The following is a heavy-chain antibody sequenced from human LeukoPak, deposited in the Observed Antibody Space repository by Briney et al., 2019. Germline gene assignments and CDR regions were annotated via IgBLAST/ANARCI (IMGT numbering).Heavy chain of an antibody. CDR2: IKQDASDK. Sequence: PGGSLRLSCADSRFTPSTYRGSCVSRAPGKRLEWVAHIKQDASDKYYVNSVRGRFTISRYNSKNTLYPQMNSLRAEDTALYYCAKDGVYFDDRELVSQPDSWGQGTLVTVSS. CDR1: RFTPSTYR. CDR3: AKDGVYFDDRELVSQPDS. V-gene: IGHV3-7*03. J-gene: IGHJ4*02. D-gene: IGHD3-9*01.